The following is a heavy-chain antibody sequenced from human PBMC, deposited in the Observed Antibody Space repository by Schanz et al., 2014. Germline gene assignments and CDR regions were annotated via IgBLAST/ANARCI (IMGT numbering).Heavy chain of an antibody. CDR3: AKQIHYDILTVTRN. Sequence: EADLVESGGGLIQRGESLRLSCSASGFTFSSYAMSWVRQAPGKGLEWVSALSGSGGSTYYADSVKGRFTISRDNSKNTLYLQMNSLRAEVTAVYYCAKQIHYDILTVTRNWGQGTLVTVSS. J-gene: IGHJ4*02. CDR2: LSGSGGST. D-gene: IGHD3-9*01. V-gene: IGHV3-23*04. CDR1: GFTFSSYA.